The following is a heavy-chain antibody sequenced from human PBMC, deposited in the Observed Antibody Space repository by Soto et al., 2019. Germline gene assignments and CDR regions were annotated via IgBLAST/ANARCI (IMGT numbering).Heavy chain of an antibody. CDR2: ISSSSSTI. Sequence: LRLSCAASGFTFSNYNMNWVRQAPGKGLEWVSSISSSSSTIYYADSVKGRFTISRDNAKNSLYLQMNSLRDEDTAVYYCASRYYYDSSGYYYPYYYWGQGTLVTVSS. D-gene: IGHD3-22*01. V-gene: IGHV3-48*02. CDR1: GFTFSNYN. CDR3: ASRYYYDSSGYYYPYYY. J-gene: IGHJ4*02.